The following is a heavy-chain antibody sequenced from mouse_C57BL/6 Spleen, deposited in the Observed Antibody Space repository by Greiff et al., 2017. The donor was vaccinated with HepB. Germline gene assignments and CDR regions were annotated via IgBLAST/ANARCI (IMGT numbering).Heavy chain of an antibody. V-gene: IGHV1-52*01. CDR2: IDPSDSET. CDR1: GYTFTSYW. J-gene: IGHJ4*01. D-gene: IGHD1-1*01. Sequence: QVQLQQSGAELVRPGSSVKLSCKASGYTFTSYWMHWVKQRPIQGLEWIGNIDPSDSETHYNQKFKDKATLTVDKSSSTAYMQLSSLTSEDSAVYYCAREITTVVAKAMDYWGQGTSVTVSS. CDR3: AREITTVVAKAMDY.